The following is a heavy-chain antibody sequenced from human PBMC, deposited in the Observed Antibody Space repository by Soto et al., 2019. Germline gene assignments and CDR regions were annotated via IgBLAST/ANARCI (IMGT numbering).Heavy chain of an antibody. D-gene: IGHD3-22*01. J-gene: IGHJ4*02. V-gene: IGHV4-59*08. CDR1: GGSISSYY. CDR2: IYYSGST. Sequence: PSETLSLTCTVSGGSISSYYGGWFRQPPGKGLKWIGYIYYSGSTTYHPSLKSRVTISVDTSKNQFSLNLTSVTAADTAVYYCARLGGYYQAFDQWGQGSLVTVS. CDR3: ARLGGYYQAFDQ.